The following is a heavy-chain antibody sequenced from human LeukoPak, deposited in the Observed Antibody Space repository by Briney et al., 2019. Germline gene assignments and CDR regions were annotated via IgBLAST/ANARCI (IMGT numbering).Heavy chain of an antibody. CDR1: GFTFSSYS. Sequence: GGSLRLSCAASGFTFSSYSMNWVRQAPGKGLEWVSSIGSSSSYMYYADSVKGRFTISRDNAKNSLYLQMNSLRAEDTAVYYCAREPTEGDYYGMDVWGQGTTVTVSS. CDR3: AREPTEGDYYGMDV. J-gene: IGHJ6*02. D-gene: IGHD2-21*02. CDR2: IGSSSSYM. V-gene: IGHV3-21*01.